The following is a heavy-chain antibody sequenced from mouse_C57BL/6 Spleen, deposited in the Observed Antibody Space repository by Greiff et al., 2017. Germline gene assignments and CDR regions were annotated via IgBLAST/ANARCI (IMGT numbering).Heavy chain of an antibody. CDR2: IDPETGGT. D-gene: IGHD1-1*01. CDR1: GYTFTDYE. CDR3: TRSYGRGAIDY. J-gene: IGHJ4*01. Sequence: QVQLQQSGAELVRPGASVTLSCKASGYTFTDYEMHWVKQTPVHGLEWIGAIDPETGGTAYNQKFKGKAILTADKSSSTAYMELRSLTSEDSAVYYCTRSYGRGAIDYWGQGTSVTVSS. V-gene: IGHV1-15*01.